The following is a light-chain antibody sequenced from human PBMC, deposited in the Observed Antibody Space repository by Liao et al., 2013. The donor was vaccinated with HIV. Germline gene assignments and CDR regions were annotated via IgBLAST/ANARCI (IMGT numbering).Light chain of an antibody. Sequence: ELTQPPSVSVSPGQTASITCSGDKLGDKYACWYQQKPGQSPVLVIYQDSKRPSGIPERFSGSNSGNTATLTISGTQAMDEADYYCQAWDSSTAVFGGGTKLTVL. CDR2: QDS. J-gene: IGLJ2*01. V-gene: IGLV3-1*01. CDR1: KLGDKY. CDR3: QAWDSSTAV.